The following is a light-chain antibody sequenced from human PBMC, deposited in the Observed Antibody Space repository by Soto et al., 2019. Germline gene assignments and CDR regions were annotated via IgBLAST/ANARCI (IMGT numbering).Light chain of an antibody. CDR2: AAS. CDR1: QGISSY. CDR3: QQLNSYPIT. Sequence: DIQVTQSPSFLSASVGDRVAIARRASQGISSYVAWYQHKPGKAPQLLIYAASTLQSGVPSRFSGSGSGTEFTLTISSLQPEDSATYYCQQLNSYPITFGGGTKVDI. J-gene: IGKJ4*01. V-gene: IGKV1-9*01.